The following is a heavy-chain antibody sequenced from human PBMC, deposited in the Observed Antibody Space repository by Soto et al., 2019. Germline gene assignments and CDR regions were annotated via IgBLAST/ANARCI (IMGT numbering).Heavy chain of an antibody. D-gene: IGHD2-15*01. J-gene: IGHJ4*02. CDR2: ISAYNGNT. V-gene: IGHV1-18*01. CDR1: GYTFTSYG. Sequence: ASVKVSCKASGYTFTSYGISWVRQAPGQGLEWMGWISAYNGNTNYAQKLQGRVTMTTDTSTSTAYMELRSLRSDDTAVYYCARDCSGGSCYRDFDYWGQGTLVTVSS. CDR3: ARDCSGGSCYRDFDY.